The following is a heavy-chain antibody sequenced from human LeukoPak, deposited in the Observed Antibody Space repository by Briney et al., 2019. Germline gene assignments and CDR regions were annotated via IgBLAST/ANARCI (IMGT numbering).Heavy chain of an antibody. J-gene: IGHJ1*01. CDR3: ATDYYGDYSFQH. V-gene: IGHV3-48*01. CDR1: GFTFSIYS. Sequence: TGGSLRLSCAASGFTFSIYSINWVRQAPGKGLEWVSYISGSSSTIYYADSVKGRFTISRDNAKNSLYLQMNSLRAEDTAVYCCATDYYGDYSFQHWGQGTLVIVSS. CDR2: ISGSSSTI. D-gene: IGHD4-17*01.